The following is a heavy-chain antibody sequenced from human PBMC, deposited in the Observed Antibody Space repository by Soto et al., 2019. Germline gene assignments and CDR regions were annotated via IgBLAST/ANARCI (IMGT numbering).Heavy chain of an antibody. J-gene: IGHJ3*02. CDR3: TRLVCPGGICNVASDI. CDR2: LRSKANNYAT. Sequence: EVQLVESGGGLVQPGGSLKLSCAASGFTFSGSDMHWVRQASGKGLEWVGRLRSKANNYATAYAASVKGRFTISRDDSKSTAYLQMNSLRTEDTAVYYCTRLVCPGGICNVASDIWGQGTMVTVSS. V-gene: IGHV3-73*01. CDR1: GFTFSGSD. D-gene: IGHD2-15*01.